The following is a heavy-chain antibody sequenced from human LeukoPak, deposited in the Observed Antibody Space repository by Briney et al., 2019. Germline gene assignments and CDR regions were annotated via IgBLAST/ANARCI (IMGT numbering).Heavy chain of an antibody. CDR2: FYYSGTT. Sequence: PSETLSLTCTVSGDSIRKNSHYCAWIRQPPEKGLEWIGSFYYSGTTYYSPSLSSRVTISVDTSKNQFSLKLSSVTAADPAVYYCARILKLGIRGSDYFDSWGQGTLVTVSS. J-gene: IGHJ4*02. D-gene: IGHD7-27*01. CDR1: GDSIRKNSHY. CDR3: ARILKLGIRGSDYFDS. V-gene: IGHV4-39*07.